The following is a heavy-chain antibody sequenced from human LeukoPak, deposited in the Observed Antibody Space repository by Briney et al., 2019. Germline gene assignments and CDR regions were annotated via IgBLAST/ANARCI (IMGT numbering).Heavy chain of an antibody. D-gene: IGHD3-10*01. V-gene: IGHV1-2*02. J-gene: IGHJ4*02. CDR3: ARDMIQGVMGY. Sequence: GASVNVSGKPAVYSFTAYYIHWVRQSPGQGLEWMGWINPKSGGRNYQQKYQGRVTMTRDTSISTDYMELTTRTSNDTAVVYCARDMIQGVMGYWGQGTLVTVSS. CDR1: VYSFTAYY. CDR2: INPKSGGR.